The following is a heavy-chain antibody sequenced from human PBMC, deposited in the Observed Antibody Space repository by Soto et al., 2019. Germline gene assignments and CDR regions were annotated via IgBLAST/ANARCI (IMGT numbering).Heavy chain of an antibody. V-gene: IGHV3-23*01. CDR3: ARIGVNAGMDV. Sequence: EVQLLESGGGLVQPGGSLSLSCAASGFTFRSYAMTWVRQAPGKGLEWVSTISDSGLTTYYADSVKGRFTISRDNSKNTLYLQINSRRADDTAVYYCARIGVNAGMDVWGQGTTVIASS. CDR2: ISDSGLTT. CDR1: GFTFRSYA. J-gene: IGHJ6*02. D-gene: IGHD3-10*01.